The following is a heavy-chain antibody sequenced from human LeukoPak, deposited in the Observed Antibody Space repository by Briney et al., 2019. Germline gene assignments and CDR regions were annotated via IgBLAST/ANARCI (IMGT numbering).Heavy chain of an antibody. CDR3: AKTLTVVTDYFDY. D-gene: IGHD4-23*01. CDR1: GFTFSSYA. CDR2: ISGSGGST. V-gene: IGHV3-23*01. Sequence: GGSLRLSCAASGFTFSSYAMSWVRQAPGKGLEWVSAISGSGGSTYYADSVKGRFTISRDNSKNTPYLQMNSLRAEDTAVYYCAKTLTVVTDYFDYWGQGTLVTVSS. J-gene: IGHJ4*02.